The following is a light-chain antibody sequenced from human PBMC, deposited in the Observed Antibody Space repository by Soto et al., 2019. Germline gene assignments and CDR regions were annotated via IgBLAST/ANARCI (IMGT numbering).Light chain of an antibody. Sequence: EIVLTQSPATLSLSLGERATLSCGASQSIGSYLAWYQHKLGQPPRLLIYDASNRATVIPVRFSGSGSGTDFTLTISSLESEDFAVYSCQQRSTWPPFSFGPGTKVDIK. CDR1: QSIGSY. V-gene: IGKV3-11*01. J-gene: IGKJ3*01. CDR3: QQRSTWPPFS. CDR2: DAS.